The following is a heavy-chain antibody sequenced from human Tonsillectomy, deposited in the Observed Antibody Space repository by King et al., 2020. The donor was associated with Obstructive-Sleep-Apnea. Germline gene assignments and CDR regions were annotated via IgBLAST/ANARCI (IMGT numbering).Heavy chain of an antibody. Sequence: QLQESGPGLVKPSETLSLTCTVSGGSISSYYWSWIRQPPGKGLELIGYIYYSGSTNYNPSLKSRVTISVDTSQNQFSLKVTSVTAADTAGYYCANAPNHYYFDFWGQGTLVTVSS. V-gene: IGHV4-59*08. CDR3: ANAPNHYYFDF. D-gene: IGHD1-14*01. J-gene: IGHJ4*02. CDR1: GGSISSYY. CDR2: IYYSGST.